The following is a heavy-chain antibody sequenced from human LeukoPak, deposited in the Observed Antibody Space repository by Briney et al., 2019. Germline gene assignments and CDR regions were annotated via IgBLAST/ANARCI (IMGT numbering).Heavy chain of an antibody. Sequence: GGSLRLSCAASGFTFSSYWMSWVRQAPGKGLEWVANIKQDGSEKYYVDSVKGRFTISRDNAKNSLYLQMNSLRAEDTAVYYCARTYDSSGYGSYFDYWGQGTLVTVSS. CDR1: GFTFSSYW. V-gene: IGHV3-7*01. D-gene: IGHD3-22*01. CDR3: ARTYDSSGYGSYFDY. CDR2: IKQDGSEK. J-gene: IGHJ4*02.